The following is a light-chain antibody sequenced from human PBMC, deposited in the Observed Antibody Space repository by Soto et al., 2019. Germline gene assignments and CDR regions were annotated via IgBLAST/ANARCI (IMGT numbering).Light chain of an antibody. CDR1: QSLVYSDGNTS. V-gene: IGKV2-30*01. Sequence: DVVMTQSPLSLPVTLGQPASISCRSSQSLVYSDGNTSLNWFQQRPGQSPRRLIYKVSSRDSGVPDRFSGSGSGTDFTLKISRVEAEDVGVYYCMQGTHWPPTFGQGTRLEIK. CDR3: MQGTHWPPT. CDR2: KVS. J-gene: IGKJ5*01.